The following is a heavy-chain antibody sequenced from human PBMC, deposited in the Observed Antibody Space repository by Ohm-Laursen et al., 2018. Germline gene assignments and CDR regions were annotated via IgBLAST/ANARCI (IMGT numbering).Heavy chain of an antibody. V-gene: IGHV3-30*18. D-gene: IGHD3-16*01. Sequence: SLRLSCTASGFTFDDYAMHWVRQAPGKGLEWVAYISFDETYKYYADSVKGRFTISRGNSKDTLYLQMDTLRPEDTAVYYCAKSKGGDAGNVFTLDFWGQGTLVTVSS. J-gene: IGHJ4*02. CDR2: ISFDETYK. CDR1: GFTFDDYA. CDR3: AKSKGGDAGNVFTLDF.